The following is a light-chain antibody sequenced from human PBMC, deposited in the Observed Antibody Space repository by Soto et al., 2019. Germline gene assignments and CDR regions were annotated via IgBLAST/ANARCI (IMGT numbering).Light chain of an antibody. CDR2: NVN. CDR3: SSYTTSYFYV. Sequence: QFALLQPPSVSGSPGQSVTISCTVTSSDVGSYDYVSWYQQHPGTVPKPMIYNVNTQPSGVPDRFSGSKSGNTASMTISGLQAEDEADYYCSSYTTSYFYVFGSGTKVTVL. CDR1: SSDVGSYDY. V-gene: IGLV2-18*02. J-gene: IGLJ1*01.